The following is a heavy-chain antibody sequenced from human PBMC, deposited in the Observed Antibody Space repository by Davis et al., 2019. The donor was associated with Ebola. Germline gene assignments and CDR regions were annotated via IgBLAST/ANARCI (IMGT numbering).Heavy chain of an antibody. CDR3: AKFSRPNYLLLSSFDS. V-gene: IGHV3-23*01. Sequence: PGGFLRLSCTTSGFSFTKYSMGWVRQAPGKGLEWVSLMSGSSPTTYYANSVKGRITMSRDNSQKIVFLHMNTLRVEDTAIYFCAKFSRPNYLLLSSFDSWGQGIWVSVSS. D-gene: IGHD3-16*02. J-gene: IGHJ4*02. CDR1: GFSFTKYS. CDR2: MSGSSPTT.